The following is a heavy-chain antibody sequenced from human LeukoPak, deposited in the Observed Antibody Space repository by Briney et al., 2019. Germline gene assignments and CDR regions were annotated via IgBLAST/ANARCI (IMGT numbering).Heavy chain of an antibody. J-gene: IGHJ5*02. CDR2: IHYSGGT. V-gene: IGHV4-39*07. CDR3: ARDRTIGILTRGGVHWFDP. Sequence: SETLSLTCTVSGGSVSRSNYYWGWIRQPPGKGLDWIGNIHYSGGTYYNPSLKSRVTISVDTSKNQFSLKLSSVTAADTAVYYCARDRTIGILTRGGVHWFDPWGQGTLVTVSS. D-gene: IGHD3-9*01. CDR1: GGSVSRSNYY.